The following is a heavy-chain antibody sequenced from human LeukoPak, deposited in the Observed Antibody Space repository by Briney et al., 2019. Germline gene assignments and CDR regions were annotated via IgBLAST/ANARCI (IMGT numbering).Heavy chain of an antibody. V-gene: IGHV3-21*04. D-gene: IGHD3-22*01. CDR1: GFTFSSYS. Sequence: GGSLRLSCAASGFTFSSYSMNWVRQAPGKGLEWVSSISSSSSYIYYADSVKGRFTISRDNAKNSLYLQMNSLRAEDTALYYCAKDTGYYYDSSGTTDYWGQGTLVTVSS. J-gene: IGHJ4*02. CDR3: AKDTGYYYDSSGTTDY. CDR2: ISSSSSYI.